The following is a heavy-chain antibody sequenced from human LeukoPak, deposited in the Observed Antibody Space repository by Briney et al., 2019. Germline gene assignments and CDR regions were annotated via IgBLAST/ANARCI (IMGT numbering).Heavy chain of an antibody. D-gene: IGHD3-10*01. J-gene: IGHJ6*02. V-gene: IGHV3-30-3*01. Sequence: GGSLRLSCAASGFTFTTFSMHWVRQAPGKGLQWVAGISYDGSNQHYTDSVKGRFTISRDDSKNTLFLQLKSLRPEDTAVYYCARGGYGLGSYDYYYYGMDVWGQGTTVTVSS. CDR2: ISYDGSNQ. CDR1: GFTFTTFS. CDR3: ARGGYGLGSYDYYYYGMDV.